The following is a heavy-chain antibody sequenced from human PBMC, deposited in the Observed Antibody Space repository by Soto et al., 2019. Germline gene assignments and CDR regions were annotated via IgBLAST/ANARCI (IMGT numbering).Heavy chain of an antibody. J-gene: IGHJ6*02. D-gene: IGHD2-15*01. CDR2: IIPIFGTA. CDR3: ARGARDIVVVVAGYYYYGMDV. V-gene: IGHV1-69*01. CDR1: GGTFSSYA. Sequence: QVQLVQSGAEVKKPGSSVKVSCKASGGTFSSYAISWVRQAPGQGLEWMGGIIPIFGTANYAQKFQGRVTITADESTSTAYMGLSSLRSEDTAVYYCARGARDIVVVVAGYYYYGMDVWGQGTTVTVSS.